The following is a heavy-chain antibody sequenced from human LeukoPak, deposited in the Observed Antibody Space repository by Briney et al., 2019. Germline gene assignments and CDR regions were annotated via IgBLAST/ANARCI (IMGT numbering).Heavy chain of an antibody. V-gene: IGHV3-64*01. CDR1: GFTFSSYA. J-gene: IGHJ3*02. D-gene: IGHD2-15*01. CDR2: ISSNGGST. Sequence: GGSLRLSCAASGFTFSSYAMHWVRQAPGKGLEYVSAISSNGGSTYYANSVKGRFTISRDNSKNTLYLQMGSLRAEDMAVYYCARGDSLKNDAFDIRGQGTMVTVSS. CDR3: ARGDSLKNDAFDI.